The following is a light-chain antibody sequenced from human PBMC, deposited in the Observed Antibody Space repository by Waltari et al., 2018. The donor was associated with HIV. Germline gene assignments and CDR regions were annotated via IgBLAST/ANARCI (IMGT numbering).Light chain of an antibody. CDR2: RDS. V-gene: IGLV3-9*01. Sequence: SYELTQPLSVSVALGQTARITCGGNNIGSKTVHWYQQKQGQAPVLVIYRDSNRPSWIPERFSGSNSGNTATLTISRAQAGDEADYYCQVWDSSTHVVFGGVTKLTVL. CDR1: NIGSKT. CDR3: QVWDSSTHVV. J-gene: IGLJ2*01.